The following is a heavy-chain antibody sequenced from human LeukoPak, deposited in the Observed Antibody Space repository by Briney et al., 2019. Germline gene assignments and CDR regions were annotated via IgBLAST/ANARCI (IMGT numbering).Heavy chain of an antibody. Sequence: KASETLSLTCTVSGYSISSGYYWGWIRQPPGKGLEWIGSIYHSGSTYYNPSLKSRVTISVDTSKNQFSLKLSSVTAADTAVYYCARHKRYDYGDYGSWGQGTLVTVSS. CDR1: GYSISSGYY. J-gene: IGHJ4*02. V-gene: IGHV4-38-2*02. CDR3: ARHKRYDYGDYGS. CDR2: IYHSGST. D-gene: IGHD4-17*01.